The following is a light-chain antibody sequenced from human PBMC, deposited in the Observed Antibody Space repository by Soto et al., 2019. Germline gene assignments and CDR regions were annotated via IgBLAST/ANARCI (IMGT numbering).Light chain of an antibody. J-gene: IGKJ1*01. V-gene: IGKV3-20*01. CDR3: QQYGSSPWT. CDR2: GAS. CDR1: QSVSSY. Sequence: DIVMTQSPATLSVTPGERATLSCRASQSVSSYVGWYQQKPGQAPRLPIYGASSRAAGIPDRFSGRGSGTGFTLTISRLEPEDFAVYYCQQYGSSPWTFGQGTKVDIK.